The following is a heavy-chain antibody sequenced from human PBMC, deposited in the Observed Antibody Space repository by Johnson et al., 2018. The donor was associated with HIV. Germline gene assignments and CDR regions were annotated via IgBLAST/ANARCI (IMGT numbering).Heavy chain of an antibody. D-gene: IGHD1-26*01. CDR1: GFTFDDYG. V-gene: IGHV3-30*03. Sequence: QVQLVESGGGLVQPGRSLRLSCAASGFTFDDYGMSWVRQAPGKGLEWVAVISYDGSNKYYADSVKGRFTISRENAKNSLYLQMNSLRAEDTAVYYCARDGTWELHRHAFDIWGQGTMVTVSS. CDR2: ISYDGSNK. CDR3: ARDGTWELHRHAFDI. J-gene: IGHJ3*02.